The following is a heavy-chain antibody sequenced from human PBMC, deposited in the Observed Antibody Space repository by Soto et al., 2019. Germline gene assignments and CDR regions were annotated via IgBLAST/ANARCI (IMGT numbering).Heavy chain of an antibody. CDR1: GDTFTSYY. D-gene: IGHD3-10*01. J-gene: IGHJ6*02. CDR2: INPHGGST. CDR3: ARDQEAYYYGSGSPGPYYYYGMDV. V-gene: IGHV1-46*01. Sequence: ASVKVSCKAPGDTFTSYYLNWVRQAPGQGLEWMGVINPHGGSTKYAQKFQGRITITADESTSTAYMELSSLRSEDTAVYYCARDQEAYYYGSGSPGPYYYYGMDVWGQGTTVTVSS.